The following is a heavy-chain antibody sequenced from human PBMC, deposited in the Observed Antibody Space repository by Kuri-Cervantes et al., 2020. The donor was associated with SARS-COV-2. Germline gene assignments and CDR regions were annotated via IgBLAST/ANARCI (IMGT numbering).Heavy chain of an antibody. Sequence: SVKVSCKASGGTFSSYAISWVRQAPGQGLEWMGGIIPIFGTENYAQKFQGRVTITADESTSTAYMELSSLRSEDTAVYYCARIDSLYLGRPRPPVYYGMDVWGQGTTVTVSS. D-gene: IGHD2-2*02. J-gene: IGHJ6*02. V-gene: IGHV1-69*13. CDR3: ARIDSLYLGRPRPPVYYGMDV. CDR1: GGTFSSYA. CDR2: IIPIFGTE.